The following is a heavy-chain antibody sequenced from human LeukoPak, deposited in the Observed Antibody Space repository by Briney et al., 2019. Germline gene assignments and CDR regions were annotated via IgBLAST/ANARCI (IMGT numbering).Heavy chain of an antibody. CDR1: GFTFTSSA. J-gene: IGHJ4*02. Sequence: ASVKVSCKASGFTFTSSAMQWVRQARGQRLEWIGWIVVGSGNTNYAQKFQERVTITRDMSTSTAYMELSSLRSEDTAVYYCAADVLRCFDLDYWGQGTLVTVSS. D-gene: IGHD3-9*01. CDR3: AADVLRCFDLDY. CDR2: IVVGSGNT. V-gene: IGHV1-58*02.